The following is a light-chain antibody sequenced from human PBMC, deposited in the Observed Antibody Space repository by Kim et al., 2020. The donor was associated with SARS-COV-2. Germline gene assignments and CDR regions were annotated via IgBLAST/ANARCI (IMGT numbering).Light chain of an antibody. Sequence: DIQMTQSPSSLSASVGDRVTITCQASQDISSYLNWYQQKPGKAPRLLIYDASNLETGVPSSFSGSGSGTDFTFTINSLQPEDIATYYCQQYDSLPLTFGGGTKLEIK. CDR2: DAS. V-gene: IGKV1-33*01. CDR1: QDISSY. J-gene: IGKJ4*01. CDR3: QQYDSLPLT.